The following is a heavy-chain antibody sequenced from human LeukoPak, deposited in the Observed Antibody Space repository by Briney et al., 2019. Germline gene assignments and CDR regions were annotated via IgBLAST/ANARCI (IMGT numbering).Heavy chain of an antibody. V-gene: IGHV1-8*02. CDR1: GGTFSSYA. CDR3: ARAELRYFDWPPGDY. Sequence: ASVKVSCKASGGTFSSYAISWVRQAPGQGLEWMGWMNPNSGNTGYTQKFQGRVTMTRNTSISTAYMELSSLRSEDTAVYYCARAELRYFDWPPGDYWGQGTLVTVSS. J-gene: IGHJ4*02. CDR2: MNPNSGNT. D-gene: IGHD3-9*01.